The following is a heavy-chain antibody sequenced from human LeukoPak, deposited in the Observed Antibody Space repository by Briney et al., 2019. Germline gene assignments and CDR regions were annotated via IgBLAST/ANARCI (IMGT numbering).Heavy chain of an antibody. CDR1: GGSISSGTSS. CDR3: AKTNTPDNWFDP. Sequence: SQTLSLTCTVSGGSISSGTSSWSWIRQHPGKGLEWLGHIFDSGYSYYNPSLKSRLSMSVDTSKNRFSLTLSSVTAADTAIYYCAKTNTPDNWFDPWGQGTLVTVSS. V-gene: IGHV4-31*03. J-gene: IGHJ5*02. CDR2: IFDSGYS.